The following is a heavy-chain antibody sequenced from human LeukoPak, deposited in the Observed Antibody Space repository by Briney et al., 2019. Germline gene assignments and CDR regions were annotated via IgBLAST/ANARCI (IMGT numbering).Heavy chain of an antibody. CDR3: ARVDIVVVPASKFDL. V-gene: IGHV4-4*02. J-gene: IGHJ2*01. CDR1: GGSISSSNW. D-gene: IGHD2-2*03. Sequence: SSGTLSLTCAVSGGSISSSNWWSWVRQPPGKGLEWIGEIYHSGSTNYNPSLKSRVTISVDTSKNQFSLKLNSVTAADTAVYYCARVDIVVVPASKFDLWGRGTLVTVSS. CDR2: IYHSGST.